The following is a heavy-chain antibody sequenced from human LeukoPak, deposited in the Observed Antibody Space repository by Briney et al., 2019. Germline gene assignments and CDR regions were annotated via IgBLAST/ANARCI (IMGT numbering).Heavy chain of an antibody. Sequence: ASVKVSCKASGYTFTGYYMHWVRQAPGQGLEWMGWINPNSGGTNYAQKFQGRVTMTRDTSISTAYMELCRLRSDDTAVYYCARVRSWYLEYFQHWGQGTLVTVSS. V-gene: IGHV1-2*02. CDR1: GYTFTGYY. J-gene: IGHJ1*01. CDR3: ARVRSWYLEYFQH. CDR2: INPNSGGT. D-gene: IGHD6-13*01.